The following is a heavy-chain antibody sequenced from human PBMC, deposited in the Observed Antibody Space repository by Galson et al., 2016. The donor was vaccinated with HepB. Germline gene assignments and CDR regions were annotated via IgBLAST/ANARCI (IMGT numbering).Heavy chain of an antibody. V-gene: IGHV1-69*06. CDR1: GGTLSRHA. CDR2: IIPIFRTT. Sequence: SVKVSCKASGGTLSRHAVSWVRQAPGQGLEWMGRIIPIFRTTNYAQKFQGRVTITADKSTGTVYMELSSLRSDDTAVYYCARATHIVVATLTSGDYGMDVWGQGTMVTVSS. D-gene: IGHD2-21*02. CDR3: ARATHIVVATLTSGDYGMDV. J-gene: IGHJ6*02.